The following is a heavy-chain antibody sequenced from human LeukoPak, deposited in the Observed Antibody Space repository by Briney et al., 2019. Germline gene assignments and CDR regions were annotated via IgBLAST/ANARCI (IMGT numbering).Heavy chain of an antibody. CDR1: GGSISSSSYY. D-gene: IGHD2/OR15-2a*01. V-gene: IGHV4-39*01. CDR3: ARLISVYYFDS. J-gene: IGHJ4*02. Sequence: SETLSLTCTASGGSISSSSYYWGWVRQPPGRGLECIGSIYYSGSTYYNPSLKSRVTISVDTSKNQFSLKLSSVTAADTAVYYCARLISVYYFDSWGQGTLVTVSS. CDR2: IYYSGST.